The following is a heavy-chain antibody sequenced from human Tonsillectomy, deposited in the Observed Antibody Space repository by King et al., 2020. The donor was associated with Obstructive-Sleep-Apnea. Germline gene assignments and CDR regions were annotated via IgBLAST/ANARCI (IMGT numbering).Heavy chain of an antibody. CDR2: IRQDGTEK. CDR3: ARAAPSWTDFDY. J-gene: IGHJ4*02. V-gene: IGHV3-7*03. CDR1: GFTFSSYW. D-gene: IGHD3/OR15-3a*01. Sequence: VQLVESGGGLVQPGGSLRLSCAASGFTFSSYWMIGVRQAPGKGVEWVANIRQDGTEKYYVDSVKGRFTISRDNAKSSLYLQMNSLRAEDTAVYYCARAAPSWTDFDYWGQGTLVTVSS.